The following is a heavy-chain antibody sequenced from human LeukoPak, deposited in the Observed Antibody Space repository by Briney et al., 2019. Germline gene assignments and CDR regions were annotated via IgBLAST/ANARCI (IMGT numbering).Heavy chain of an antibody. Sequence: PGGSLRLSCAASGFTFNNYAMNWVRQAPGKGLEWVSHISRAGTTIYYADSVKGRFNISRDNAKNSLYLQMNSLRAEDTAVYYCARGRGSWDDYWDHWGQGTLVTVSS. J-gene: IGHJ4*02. V-gene: IGHV3-48*03. CDR3: ARGRGSWDDYWDH. D-gene: IGHD6-13*01. CDR1: GFTFNNYA. CDR2: ISRAGTTI.